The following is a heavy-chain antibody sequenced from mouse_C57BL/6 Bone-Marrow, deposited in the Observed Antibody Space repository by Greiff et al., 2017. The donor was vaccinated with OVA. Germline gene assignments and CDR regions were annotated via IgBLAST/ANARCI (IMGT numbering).Heavy chain of an antibody. Sequence: QVQLQQPGAELVKPGASVKLSCKASGYTFTSYWMHWVKQRPGQGLEWIGMIHPNSGSTNYNEKIKSKATLTVDKSSSTAYMQLSSLTSEDSAVYYCARSYYYGSSFWGQGTTLTVSS. D-gene: IGHD1-1*01. CDR1: GYTFTSYW. CDR3: ARSYYYGSSF. CDR2: IHPNSGST. V-gene: IGHV1-64*01. J-gene: IGHJ2*01.